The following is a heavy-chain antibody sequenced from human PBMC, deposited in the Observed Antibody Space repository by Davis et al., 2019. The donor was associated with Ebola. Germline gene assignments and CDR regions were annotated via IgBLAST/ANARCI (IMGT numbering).Heavy chain of an antibody. J-gene: IGHJ6*02. CDR3: ARDRPLYLLLSKGNCMDV. V-gene: IGHV3-48*02. D-gene: IGHD3-10*01. Sequence: DSVRGRFTISRDNAKNSLYLQMNSLRDEDTAVYYCARDRPLYLLLSKGNCMDVWGQGTTVTVSS.